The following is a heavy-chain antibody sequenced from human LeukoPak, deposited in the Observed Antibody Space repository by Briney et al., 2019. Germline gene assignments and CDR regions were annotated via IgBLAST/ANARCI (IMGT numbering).Heavy chain of an antibody. V-gene: IGHV3-30*02. CDR2: IRYDGSNK. CDR1: GFTFSSYG. J-gene: IGHJ6*03. D-gene: IGHD2-2*01. CDR3: AKDLVPAANYYYYYMDV. Sequence: GGSLRLSCAASGFTFSSYGMHWVRQAPGKGLEWVAFIRYDGSNKYYADSVKGRFTISRDNSKNTLYLQMNSLRAEDTAVYYCAKDLVPAANYYYYYMDVWGKGPRSPSP.